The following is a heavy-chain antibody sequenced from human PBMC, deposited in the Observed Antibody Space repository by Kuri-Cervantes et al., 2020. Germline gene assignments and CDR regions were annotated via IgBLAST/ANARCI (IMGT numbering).Heavy chain of an antibody. CDR2: IYTSGST. CDR3: ARARALYEPYYHYGMDV. Sequence: GSLRLSCTVSGGSISSYYWSWIRQPAGKGLEWIGRIYTSGSTNYNPSLKSRVTMSVDTSKNQFSLRLTSVTAADTAVYYCARARALYEPYYHYGMDVWGQGTTVTVSS. J-gene: IGHJ6*02. CDR1: GGSISSYY. D-gene: IGHD3-16*01. V-gene: IGHV4-4*07.